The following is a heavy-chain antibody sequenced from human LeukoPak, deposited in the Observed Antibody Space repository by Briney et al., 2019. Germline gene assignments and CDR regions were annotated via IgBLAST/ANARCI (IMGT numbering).Heavy chain of an antibody. CDR1: GFTFTDFY. J-gene: IGHJ4*02. Sequence: PGESLRLSCAASGFTFTDFYMSWIRQAPGKGLEWVSYISSSGTTIYYADSVMGRFTISRDNAKNSLYLQMNSLRAEDTAVYYCARALTGFIPGNWGQGTLVTVSS. CDR3: ARALTGFIPGN. CDR2: ISSSGTTI. D-gene: IGHD3-9*01. V-gene: IGHV3-11*01.